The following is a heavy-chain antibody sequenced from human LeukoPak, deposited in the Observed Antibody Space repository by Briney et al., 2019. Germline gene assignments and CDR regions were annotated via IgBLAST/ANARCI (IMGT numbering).Heavy chain of an antibody. CDR2: IYYSGST. Sequence: SETLSLTCTVSGGSISSYYWSWIRQPPGKGLEWIGYIYYSGSTNYNPSLKSRVTISVDTSKNQFSLKLSSVTAADTAVYYCARSGRLSAFDIWGQGTMVTVSS. J-gene: IGHJ3*02. D-gene: IGHD3-16*02. V-gene: IGHV4-59*01. CDR3: ARSGRLSAFDI. CDR1: GGSISSYY.